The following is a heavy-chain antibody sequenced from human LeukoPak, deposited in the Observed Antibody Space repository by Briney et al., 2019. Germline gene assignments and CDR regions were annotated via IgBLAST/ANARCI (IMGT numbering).Heavy chain of an antibody. CDR2: ICYSGSH. CDR1: GGSLSSGGYY. CDR3: TRGPRFGYPGY. Sequence: SQTVSLTCTVSGGSLSSGGYYWSWIRQHPGKGLEWIGYICYSGSHYYNPSLKSRVTISVDTSKTQFSLKLSSVTAADTAVYYCTRGPRFGYPGYWGQGTLVTV. J-gene: IGHJ4*02. D-gene: IGHD3-10*01. V-gene: IGHV4-31*03.